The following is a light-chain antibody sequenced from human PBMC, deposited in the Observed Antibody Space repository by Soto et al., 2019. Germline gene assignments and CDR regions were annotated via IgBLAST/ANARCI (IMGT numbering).Light chain of an antibody. CDR1: QSIGTY. V-gene: IGKV3-11*01. CDR2: DTS. CDR3: QHRLNWPWT. J-gene: IGKJ1*01. Sequence: EIVLTQSPATLSLSPGEGVTLSCRASQSIGTYLAWYRQKPGQAPRLLIYDTSNRATGTPDRFSGSGSGTDLTLTISSLEPEDFAVYYCQHRLNWPWTFGQGTKVEIK.